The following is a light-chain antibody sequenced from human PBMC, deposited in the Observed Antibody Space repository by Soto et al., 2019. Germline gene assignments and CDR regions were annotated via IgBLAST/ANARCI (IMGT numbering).Light chain of an antibody. Sequence: QSVLTQPPSASGTPGQRVTISCSGSSSNIGRNYVFWYQQLPGTAPQLLIFRNNQRPSGVPDRFSGSKSGTSASLAIIGLRSEDEEDYYCAAWYDSLSARCVFGTGTKVTVL. J-gene: IGLJ1*01. V-gene: IGLV1-47*01. CDR1: SSNIGRNY. CDR2: RNN. CDR3: AAWYDSLSARCV.